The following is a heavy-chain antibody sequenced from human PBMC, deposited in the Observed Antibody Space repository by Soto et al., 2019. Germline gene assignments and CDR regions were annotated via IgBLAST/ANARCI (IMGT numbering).Heavy chain of an antibody. V-gene: IGHV3-66*01. CDR2: IYSGGST. Sequence: GGSLRLSCAASGFTVSSNYMSWVRQAPGKGLEWVSVIYSGGSTYYADSVKGRFTISRDNSKNTRYLQMNSLRAEDTAVYYCAREKYDYIWGTSRGVWFDPWGQGTLVTVSS. CDR3: AREKYDYIWGTSRGVWFDP. CDR1: GFTVSSNY. D-gene: IGHD3-16*01. J-gene: IGHJ5*02.